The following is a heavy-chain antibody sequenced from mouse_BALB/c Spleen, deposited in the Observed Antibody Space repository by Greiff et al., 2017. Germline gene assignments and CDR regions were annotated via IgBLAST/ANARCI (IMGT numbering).Heavy chain of an antibody. CDR2: SRNKANDYTT. Sequence: DVMLVESGGGLVQPGGSLRLSCATSGFTFSDFYMEWVRQPPGKRLEWIAASRNKANDYTTEYSASVKGRFIVSRDTSQSILYLQMNALRAEDTAIYYCARDANWAWFAYWGQGTLVTVSA. CDR3: ARDANWAWFAY. J-gene: IGHJ3*01. CDR1: GFTFSDFY. D-gene: IGHD4-1*01. V-gene: IGHV7-1*02.